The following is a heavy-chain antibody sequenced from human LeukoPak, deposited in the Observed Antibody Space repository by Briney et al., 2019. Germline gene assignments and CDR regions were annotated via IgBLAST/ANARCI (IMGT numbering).Heavy chain of an antibody. CDR3: ARGRTYGSGSYWAFDY. Sequence: PGGSLRLSCAASGFTFSGYSMIWVRQAPGKGLDWVSYISTSSSTIYYADSVKGRFTISRDNAKNSLYLQVNSLRGEDTAVYYCARGRTYGSGSYWAFDYWGQGTLVTVSS. V-gene: IGHV3-48*01. CDR1: GFTFSGYS. CDR2: ISTSSSTI. D-gene: IGHD3-10*01. J-gene: IGHJ4*02.